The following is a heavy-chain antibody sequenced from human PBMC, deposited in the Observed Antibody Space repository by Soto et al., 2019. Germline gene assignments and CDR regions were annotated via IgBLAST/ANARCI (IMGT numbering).Heavy chain of an antibody. CDR1: GYTFTSYG. CDR3: ARKRNYDFWSGSFSPHYMDV. CDR2: ISAYNGNT. Sequence: GASVKVSCKASGYTFTSYGISWVRQAPGQGLEWMGWISAYNGNTNYAQKLQGRVTMTTDTSTSTAYMELRSLRSDDTAVYYCARKRNYDFWSGSFSPHYMDVWGKGTTVTVS. V-gene: IGHV1-18*01. D-gene: IGHD3-3*01. J-gene: IGHJ6*03.